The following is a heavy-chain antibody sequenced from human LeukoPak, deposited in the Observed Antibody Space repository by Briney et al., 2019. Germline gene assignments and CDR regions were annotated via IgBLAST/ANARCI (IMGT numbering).Heavy chain of an antibody. J-gene: IGHJ6*02. CDR2: IYYSGST. Sequence: SETLSLTCTVSGGSISSSRYYWGWIRQPPGKELEWIGSIYYSGSTYYNPSLNSRVTISVDTSKNQFSLKLSSVTAAHTAVYYCARDPQALWFGELLSELYYYYGMDVWGQGTTVTVSS. CDR3: ARDPQALWFGELLSELYYYYGMDV. CDR1: GGSISSSRYY. D-gene: IGHD3-10*01. V-gene: IGHV4-39*01.